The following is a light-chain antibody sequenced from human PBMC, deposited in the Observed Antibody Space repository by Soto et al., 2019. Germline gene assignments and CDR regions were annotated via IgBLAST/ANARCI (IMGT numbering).Light chain of an antibody. Sequence: QLVLTQPASVSGSPGQSITISCTGTSSDVGGHKYVSWYQQHPGKAPKLMIYEVSRRPSGVSHRFSGSKSGNTASLTISGLQAEDEADYYCNSYTSSSTWVFGGGTKVTVL. J-gene: IGLJ3*02. CDR1: SSDVGGHKY. CDR3: NSYTSSSTWV. V-gene: IGLV2-14*01. CDR2: EVS.